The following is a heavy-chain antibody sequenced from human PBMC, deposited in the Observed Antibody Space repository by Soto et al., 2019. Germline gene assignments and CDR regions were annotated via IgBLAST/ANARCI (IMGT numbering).Heavy chain of an antibody. CDR2: ISDRGGSI. J-gene: IGHJ4*02. CDR1: GFTFSSYA. D-gene: IGHD2-15*01. V-gene: IGHV3-23*01. Sequence: EVQLLESGGGLVQPGGSLRLSCAASGFTFSSYAMSWVSQAPGKGLEWVSVISDRGGSIDYADSVKGRFTISRDNSKNTLYLQMNSLRVEDTAVYYCARSKSGSRYAAIDYWGQGTLVTVSS. CDR3: ARSKSGSRYAAIDY.